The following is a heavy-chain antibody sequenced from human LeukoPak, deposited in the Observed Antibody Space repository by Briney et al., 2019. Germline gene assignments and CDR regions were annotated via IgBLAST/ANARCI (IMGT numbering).Heavy chain of an antibody. V-gene: IGHV1-24*01. D-gene: IGHD1-1*01. Sequence: ASVKVSCKVSGYTLTELSMHWVRQAPGKGLEWMGGFDPEDGETIYAQKFQGRVTMTEDTSTDTAYMELSSLRSGDTAVYYCATVSATGTGEFDYWGQGTLVTVSS. CDR2: FDPEDGET. CDR1: GYTLTELS. CDR3: ATVSATGTGEFDY. J-gene: IGHJ4*02.